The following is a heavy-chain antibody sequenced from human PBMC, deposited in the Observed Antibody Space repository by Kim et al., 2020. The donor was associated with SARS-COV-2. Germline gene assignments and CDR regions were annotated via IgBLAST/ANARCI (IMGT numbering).Heavy chain of an antibody. V-gene: IGHV3-23*01. D-gene: IGHD2-8*01. CDR1: GFTFSTHA. CDR3: VRQDCTNGDCHSGGVAYWFDR. Sequence: GGSLRLSCAASGFTFSTHAMAWVHQAPGKGLELVSSISPTGGHTYYADSVKGRFTLSRDNSKNTVSLQINSLRAEDTAVYHCVRQDCTNGDCHSGGVAYWFDRWRQGTLVTV. CDR2: ISPTGGHT. J-gene: IGHJ5*01.